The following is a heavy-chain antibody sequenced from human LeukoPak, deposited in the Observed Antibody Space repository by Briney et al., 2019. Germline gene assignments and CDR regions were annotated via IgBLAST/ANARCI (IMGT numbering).Heavy chain of an antibody. CDR3: AKADGYYDSISTPRPLIY. Sequence: GGSLRLSCAASGFTVSSDYMSWVRQAPGKGLEWVSTISGSSVKTHYADSVKGRFTISRDHSNNALHLQMNTLRDEDTAVYYCAKADGYYDSISTPRPLIYWGQGTLVTVSS. V-gene: IGHV3-23*01. D-gene: IGHD3-22*01. J-gene: IGHJ4*02. CDR2: ISGSSVKT. CDR1: GFTVSSDY.